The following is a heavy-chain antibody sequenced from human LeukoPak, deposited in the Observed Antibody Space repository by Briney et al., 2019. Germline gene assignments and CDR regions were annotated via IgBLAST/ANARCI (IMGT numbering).Heavy chain of an antibody. V-gene: IGHV1-8*01. D-gene: IGHD6-13*01. J-gene: IGHJ4*02. Sequence: ASVKVSCKASGYTFTSYDINWVRQATGQGLEWMGWVNPNRGNTGYAQNFQGRVTMTRNTSTSTAYMELSSLRSEDTAVYYCARSSRGIAAAGKLDYWGQGTLVTVSS. CDR2: VNPNRGNT. CDR3: ARSSRGIAAAGKLDY. CDR1: GYTFTSYD.